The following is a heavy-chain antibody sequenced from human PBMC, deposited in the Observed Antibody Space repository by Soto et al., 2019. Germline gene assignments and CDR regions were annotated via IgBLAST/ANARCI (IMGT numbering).Heavy chain of an antibody. V-gene: IGHV3-23*01. CDR3: AKVLGYSYGSFDY. Sequence: LRLSCAASGFTFSSYAMSWVRQAPGKGLEWVSAISGSGGSTYYADSVKGRFTISRDNSKNTLYLQMNSLRAEDTAVYYCAKVLGYSYGSFDYWGQGTLVTVSS. CDR2: ISGSGGST. CDR1: GFTFSSYA. J-gene: IGHJ4*02. D-gene: IGHD5-18*01.